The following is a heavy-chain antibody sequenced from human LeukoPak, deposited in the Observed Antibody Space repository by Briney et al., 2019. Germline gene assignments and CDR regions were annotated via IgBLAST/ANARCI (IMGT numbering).Heavy chain of an antibody. D-gene: IGHD3-22*01. J-gene: IGHJ2*01. CDR2: IWYDGSNK. Sequence: GGSLRLSCAASGFTFSSYGMHWVRQAPGKGLEWVALIWYDGSNKDYADSVKGRFTISRDNSKNTVYLQMSSLRAEETAVYYCAKDYGFITPYCYFDLWGRGTLVTVSS. CDR3: AKDYGFITPYCYFDL. V-gene: IGHV3-33*06. CDR1: GFTFSSYG.